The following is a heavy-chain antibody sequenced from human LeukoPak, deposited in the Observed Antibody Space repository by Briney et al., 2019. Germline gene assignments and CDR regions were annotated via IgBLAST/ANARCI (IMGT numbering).Heavy chain of an antibody. CDR1: GYTFTSYD. J-gene: IGHJ4*02. V-gene: IGHV1-8*01. D-gene: IGHD3-10*01. CDR3: ARTLWFGELSEGPFDY. Sequence: GASVKVSCKASGYTFTSYDINWVRQATGQGLEWMGWMNPNSGNTGYAQKFQGRVTMTRNTSISTAYMELSSLRSEDTAVYYCARTLWFGELSEGPFDYWGQGTLVTVSP. CDR2: MNPNSGNT.